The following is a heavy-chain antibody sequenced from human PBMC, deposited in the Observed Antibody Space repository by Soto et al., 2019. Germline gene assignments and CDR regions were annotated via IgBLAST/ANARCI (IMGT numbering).Heavy chain of an antibody. CDR3: AREATTIDYYYYYMDV. V-gene: IGHV4-31*03. Sequence: SETLSLTCPVSGGSISSGGYYWSWIRQHPGKGLEWIGYIYYSGSTYYNPSLKSRVTISVDTSKNQFSLKLSSVTAADTAVYYRAREATTIDYYYYYMDVWGKGTTVTVSS. J-gene: IGHJ6*03. D-gene: IGHD1-26*01. CDR2: IYYSGST. CDR1: GGSISSGGYY.